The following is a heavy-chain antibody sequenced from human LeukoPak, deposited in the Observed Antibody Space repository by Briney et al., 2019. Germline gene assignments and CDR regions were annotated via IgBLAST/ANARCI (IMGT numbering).Heavy chain of an antibody. CDR1: GFPFSSAW. V-gene: IGHV3-15*01. Sequence: GGSLRLSCAASGFPFSSAWMSWVRQAPGKGLEWVARIRADGTTDYAAPVKGRFTISRDDSMNTLSLQMDSLKTGDTAVYYCAADVPSPPAQIDYWGQGTPVTVSS. D-gene: IGHD1-14*01. CDR2: IRADGTT. CDR3: AADVPSPPAQIDY. J-gene: IGHJ4*02.